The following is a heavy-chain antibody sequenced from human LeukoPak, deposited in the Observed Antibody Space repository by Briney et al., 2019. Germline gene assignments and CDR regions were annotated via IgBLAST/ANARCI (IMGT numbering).Heavy chain of an antibody. CDR1: GGSISSYY. V-gene: IGHV4-59*12. D-gene: IGHD3-10*01. CDR3: ARDLRGPWDFDY. CDR2: IYHSGST. Sequence: PSETLSLTCTVSGGSISSYYWSWIRQPPGKGLEWIGYIYHSGSTYYNPSLKSRVTISVDRSKNQFSLKLSSVTAADTAVYYCARDLRGPWDFDYWGQGTLVTVSS. J-gene: IGHJ4*02.